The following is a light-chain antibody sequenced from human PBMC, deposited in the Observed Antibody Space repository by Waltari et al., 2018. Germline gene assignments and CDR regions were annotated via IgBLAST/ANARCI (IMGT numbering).Light chain of an antibody. CDR1: QSVSRAS. V-gene: IGKV3-20*01. Sequence: EIVLTQSPGTLSLSLGERATVSCRASQSVSRASAWYQQKPGQAPRLLIYGASTRATGIPDRFSGNGSGTDFSLTISRLEPDDFAVYYCQHYLRLPVTFGQGTTVEI. CDR2: GAS. CDR3: QHYLRLPVT. J-gene: IGKJ1*01.